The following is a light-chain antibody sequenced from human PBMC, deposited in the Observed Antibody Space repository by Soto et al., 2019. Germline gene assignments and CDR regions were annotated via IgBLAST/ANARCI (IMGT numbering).Light chain of an antibody. J-gene: IGLJ1*01. V-gene: IGLV2-14*01. CDR1: SSDVGGYDY. CDR3: SSHTSGSTRV. Sequence: QSALTQPASVSGSPGQSIAISGTGTSSDVGGYDYVSWYQQHPDKAPKLMIYEVTKRPSWVSNRFSGSKSGNTASLTISGLQPEDEADYYCSSHTSGSTRVFGSGTKLTVL. CDR2: EVT.